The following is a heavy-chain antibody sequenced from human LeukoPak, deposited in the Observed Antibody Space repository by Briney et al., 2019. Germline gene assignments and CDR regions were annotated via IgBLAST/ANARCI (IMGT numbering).Heavy chain of an antibody. V-gene: IGHV4-34*01. CDR3: ARPGQSIAARPQYYYYYGMDV. D-gene: IGHD6-6*01. CDR1: GGSFSGYY. Sequence: MPSETLPLTCAVYGGSFSGYYWSWIRQPPGKGLEWIGEINHSGSTNYNPSLKSRVTISVDTSKNQFSLKLSSVTAADTAVYYCARPGQSIAARPQYYYYYGMDVWGQGTTVTVSS. CDR2: INHSGST. J-gene: IGHJ6*02.